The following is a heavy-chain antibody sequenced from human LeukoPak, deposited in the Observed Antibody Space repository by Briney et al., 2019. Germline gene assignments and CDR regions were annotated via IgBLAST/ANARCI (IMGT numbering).Heavy chain of an antibody. J-gene: IGHJ6*02. Sequence: GGSLTLSCTPCGFTFSNSCMIGVPQAPGEAVEGFVRIKRKTYRGTPDYAEPVRGRYTLSRDDSQNTLYLQINSLKTADTAVYYSTTDLFSTAVGATDHYYGMDVWGQGNTVTVSS. V-gene: IGHV3-15*01. CDR1: GFTFSNSC. D-gene: IGHD1-26*01. CDR2: IKRKTYRGTP. CDR3: TTDLFSTAVGATDHYYGMDV.